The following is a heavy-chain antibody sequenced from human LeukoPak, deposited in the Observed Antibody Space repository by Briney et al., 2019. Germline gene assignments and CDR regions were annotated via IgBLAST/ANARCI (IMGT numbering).Heavy chain of an antibody. D-gene: IGHD3-10*01. CDR2: ISAYNGNT. CDR1: GYTFTSYG. CDR3: ARTYGSGSYGWFDP. V-gene: IGHV1-18*01. Sequence: ASVKVSCKASGYTFTSYGISWVRQAPGQGLEWMGWISAYNGNTNYAQKLQGRVTMTTDTSTSTAYMELRSLRSNDTAVYYCARTYGSGSYGWFDPWGQGTLVTVSS. J-gene: IGHJ5*02.